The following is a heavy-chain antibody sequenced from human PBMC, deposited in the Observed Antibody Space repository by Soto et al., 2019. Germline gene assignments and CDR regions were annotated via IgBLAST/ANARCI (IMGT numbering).Heavy chain of an antibody. CDR2: TYYRSKWYN. J-gene: IGHJ6*02. D-gene: IGHD2-2*01. CDR3: ARVVLGCSSTSCPQDV. CDR1: GGSVSSNSAA. Sequence: PSQTLSLTCAISGGSVSSNSAAWNWIRQSPSRGLEWLGRTYYRSKWYNDYAGSAKSRITINPDTSKNQFSLQLNSVTPEDTAVYYCARVVLGCSSTSCPQDVWGQGTTVTVSS. V-gene: IGHV6-1*01.